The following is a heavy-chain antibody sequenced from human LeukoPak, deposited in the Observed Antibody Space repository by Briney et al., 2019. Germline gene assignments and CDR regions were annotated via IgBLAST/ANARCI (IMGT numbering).Heavy chain of an antibody. Sequence: SQTLSLTCAVSGGSISSGGYSWSWIRQPPGKGLEWIGYIYHSGSTYYNPSLKSRVTISVDRSKNQFSLKLNSVTAADTAVYYCAREREGGNWGRYFDLWGRGTLVTVSS. CDR2: IYHSGST. CDR3: AREREGGNWGRYFDL. J-gene: IGHJ2*01. V-gene: IGHV4-30-2*01. D-gene: IGHD7-27*01. CDR1: GGSISSGGYS.